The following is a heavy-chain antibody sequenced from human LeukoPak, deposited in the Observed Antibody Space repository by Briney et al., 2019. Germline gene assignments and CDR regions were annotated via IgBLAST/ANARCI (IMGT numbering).Heavy chain of an antibody. CDR1: GFTCSNYA. CDR3: AKDLYGSGWYNYFDP. J-gene: IGHJ5*02. CDR2: ISYDGNSK. D-gene: IGHD6-19*01. V-gene: IGHV3-30*18. Sequence: GGSLRLSCAASGFTCSNYAMHWVRQAPGKGLEWVALISYDGNSKHYADSVKGRFTISRDNSKNTLYLQMDSLRAEDSAVYYCAKDLYGSGWYNYFDPWGPGTRVTVSS.